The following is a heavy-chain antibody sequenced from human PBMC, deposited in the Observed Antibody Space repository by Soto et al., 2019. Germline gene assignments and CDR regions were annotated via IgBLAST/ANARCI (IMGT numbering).Heavy chain of an antibody. Sequence: GGSLRLSCSASGFTFNGYPMYWVRQAPGRGLEYVSLISANGDNTHYADSVKGRFSISRDNSEKTLYLQMSSLRAEDTALYYCARDGNIVVVTATELFDYWGQGTLVTVSS. J-gene: IGHJ4*02. CDR3: ARDGNIVVVTATELFDY. D-gene: IGHD2-21*02. CDR1: GFTFNGYP. CDR2: ISANGDNT. V-gene: IGHV3-64D*08.